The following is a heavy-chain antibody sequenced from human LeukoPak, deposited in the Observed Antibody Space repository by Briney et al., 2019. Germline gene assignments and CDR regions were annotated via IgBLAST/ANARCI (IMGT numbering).Heavy chain of an antibody. D-gene: IGHD1-26*01. CDR2: INHSGST. Sequence: SETLSLTCAVYGGSFSGYYWSWIRQPPGKGLEWIGEINHSGSTNYNPSLKSRVTISVDKSKNQFSLKLSSVTAADTAVYYCARENSGSYAYFDYWGQGTLVTVSS. V-gene: IGHV4-34*01. CDR3: ARENSGSYAYFDY. CDR1: GGSFSGYY. J-gene: IGHJ4*02.